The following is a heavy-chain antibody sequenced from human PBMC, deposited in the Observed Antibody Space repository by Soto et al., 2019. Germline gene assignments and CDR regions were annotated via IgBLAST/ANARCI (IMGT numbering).Heavy chain of an antibody. J-gene: IGHJ6*03. V-gene: IGHV3-11*01. CDR2: ISSGGGTI. Sequence: QEQLVESGGGLVKPGGSLRLSCGASGFIFSDYYMSWIRRAPGKGLEWISHISSGGGTINYADSVRGRFTISRDNAKNSLSLEMTSLSADDTAVYYCARGGGEFYYHMDVWGKGTPVTVSS. CDR1: GFIFSDYY. CDR3: ARGGGEFYYHMDV. D-gene: IGHD3-16*01.